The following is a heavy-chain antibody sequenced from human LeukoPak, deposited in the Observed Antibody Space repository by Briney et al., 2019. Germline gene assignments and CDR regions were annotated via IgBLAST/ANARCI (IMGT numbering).Heavy chain of an antibody. CDR1: GFTFDDYA. CDR2: ISWNSGSI. CDR3: AKDPRRIAVAGAYFDY. D-gene: IGHD6-19*01. Sequence: GGCLRLSCAASGFTFDDYAMHWVRQAPGKGLEWVSGISWNSGSIGYADSVKGRFTISRDNAKNSLYLQMNSLRAEDTALYYCAKDPRRIAVAGAYFDYWGQGTLVTVSS. V-gene: IGHV3-9*01. J-gene: IGHJ4*02.